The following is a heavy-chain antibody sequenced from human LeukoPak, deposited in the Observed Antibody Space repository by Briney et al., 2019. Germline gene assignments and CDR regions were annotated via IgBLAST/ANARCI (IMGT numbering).Heavy chain of an antibody. D-gene: IGHD5-18*01. CDR3: AREVHRDSYGPGY. Sequence: GGSLRLSCAASGFTFSSYAMHWVRQAPGKGLEGVAVISYDGSNKYYADSVKGRFTISRDNSKNTLYLQMNSLRAEDTAVYYCAREVHRDSYGPGYWGQGTLVTVSS. V-gene: IGHV3-30*04. J-gene: IGHJ4*02. CDR1: GFTFSSYA. CDR2: ISYDGSNK.